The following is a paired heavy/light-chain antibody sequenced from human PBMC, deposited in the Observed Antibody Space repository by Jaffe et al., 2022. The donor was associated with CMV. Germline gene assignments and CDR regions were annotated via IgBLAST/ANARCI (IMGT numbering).Light chain of an antibody. Sequence: QSALTQPASVSGSPEQSITISCTGTISNVGGYNYVSWYQQHPGKVPKLLLYDVDNRPSGVSNRFSGSKSGNTASLTISGLQAEDEADYYCCSYTSSNAVVFGGGTKLTVL. CDR1: ISNVGGYNY. CDR3: CSYTSSNAVV. CDR2: DVD. J-gene: IGLJ2*01. V-gene: IGLV2-14*01.
Heavy chain of an antibody. Sequence: EVQLLESGGGLVQPGVSLRLSCAASGFIFSDYTMSWVRQAPGKGLEWVAAISYRGDSTHYGDSVKGRFIILRDSSEKTVYLQMNSLTVDDTAVYFCAKLYRSGRILTPDYDSWGQGTLVTVSS. CDR2: ISYRGDST. V-gene: IGHV3-23*01. CDR1: GFIFSDYT. CDR3: AKLYRSGRILTPDYDS. D-gene: IGHD6-19*01. J-gene: IGHJ4*02.